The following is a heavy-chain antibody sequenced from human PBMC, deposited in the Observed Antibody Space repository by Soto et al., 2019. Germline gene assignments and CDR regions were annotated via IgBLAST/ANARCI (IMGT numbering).Heavy chain of an antibody. D-gene: IGHD3-22*01. CDR1: GGSISSSNW. Sequence: PSETLSLTCAVSGGSISSSNWWSWVRQPPGKGLEWIGDIYHSGSTNYNPSLKSRVTISVDTSKNQFSLKLSSVTAADTAVYYCARVRTYYYDSSGYPYAFDIWGQGTMVTVSS. CDR3: ARVRTYYYDSSGYPYAFDI. J-gene: IGHJ3*02. CDR2: IYHSGST. V-gene: IGHV4-4*02.